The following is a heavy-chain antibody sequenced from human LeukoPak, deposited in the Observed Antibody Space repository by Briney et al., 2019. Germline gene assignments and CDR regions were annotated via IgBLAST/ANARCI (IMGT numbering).Heavy chain of an antibody. Sequence: GTSLRLSCAASGFTFSVYGMHWVRQAPGKGLEWVSVIYSGGSTYYADSVKGRFTISRDNSKNTLYLQMNSLRAEDTAVYYCARGINWYYFDYWGQGTLVTVSS. CDR3: ARGINWYYFDY. V-gene: IGHV3-53*01. CDR2: IYSGGST. D-gene: IGHD5-24*01. J-gene: IGHJ4*02. CDR1: GFTFSVYG.